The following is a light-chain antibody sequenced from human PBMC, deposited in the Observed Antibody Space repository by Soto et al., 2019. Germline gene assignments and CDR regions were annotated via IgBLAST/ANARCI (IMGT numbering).Light chain of an antibody. CDR3: QQYNNWPCT. J-gene: IGKJ1*01. CDR2: EAS. Sequence: EIVLTQSPATLSLSPGERATLSCRASQTVSSSLAWYQQKPGQAPRLLIYEASNRATGIPARFSGSGSGTEFTLTISSLQSEDFAVYYCQQYNNWPCTFGQGTKVDI. V-gene: IGKV3-11*01. CDR1: QTVSSS.